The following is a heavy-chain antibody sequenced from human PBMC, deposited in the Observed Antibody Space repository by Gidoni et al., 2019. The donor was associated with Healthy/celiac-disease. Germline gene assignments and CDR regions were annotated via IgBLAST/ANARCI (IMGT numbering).Heavy chain of an antibody. CDR1: GFTVSSYA. CDR2: ISGSGGST. D-gene: IGHD5-12*01. CDR3: AKDNGRDGYNFDY. Sequence: VQLLESGGGLVQPGGSLRLSCAASGFTVSSYAMSWVRQAPGKGLEWVSAISGSGGSTYYADSVKGRFTISRDNSKNTLYLQMNSLRAEDTAVYYCAKDNGRDGYNFDYWGQGTLVTVSS. V-gene: IGHV3-23*01. J-gene: IGHJ4*02.